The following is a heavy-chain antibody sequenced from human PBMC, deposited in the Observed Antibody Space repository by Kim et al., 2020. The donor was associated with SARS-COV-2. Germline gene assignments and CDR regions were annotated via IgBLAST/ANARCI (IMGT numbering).Heavy chain of an antibody. CDR2: IYYSGST. D-gene: IGHD1-26*01. Sequence: SETLSLICTVSGGSISSYYWSWIRQPPGKGLEWIGYIYYSGSTNYNPSLKSRVTISVDTSKNQFSLKLSSVTAADTAVYYCASQRIVGARGPHDYWGQGT. V-gene: IGHV4-59*01. CDR1: GGSISSYY. CDR3: ASQRIVGARGPHDY. J-gene: IGHJ4*02.